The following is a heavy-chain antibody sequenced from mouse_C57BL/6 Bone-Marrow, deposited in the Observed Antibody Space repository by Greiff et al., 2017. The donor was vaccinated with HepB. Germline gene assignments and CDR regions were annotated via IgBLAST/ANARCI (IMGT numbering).Heavy chain of an antibody. CDR3: AGTTTVDYAMDY. J-gene: IGHJ4*01. CDR2: ISYSGST. D-gene: IGHD1-1*01. CDR1: GYSITSDY. Sequence: EVQLQQSGPGLAKPSQTLSLTCSVTGYSITSDYWNWILKFPGNKLEYMGYISYSGSTYYNPSLKSRISITRDTSKNQYYLQLNSVTTEDTATYYCAGTTTVDYAMDYWGQGTSVTVSS. V-gene: IGHV3-8*01.